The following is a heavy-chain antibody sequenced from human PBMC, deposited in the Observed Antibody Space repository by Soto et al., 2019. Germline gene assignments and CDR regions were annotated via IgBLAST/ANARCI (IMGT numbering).Heavy chain of an antibody. CDR3: ARCMGFDGSGYAFFDS. Sequence: EVQLVESGGGLVKPGGSLRLSCAASGFTFSGHTINWVRQAPGKGLEWVSSVSRSSSYIYYADSVKGRFTVSRDDAEKSRYLQMNSLRAEDTAIYYCARCMGFDGSGYAFFDSWGQGTQVTVSS. V-gene: IGHV3-21*01. D-gene: IGHD3-10*01. J-gene: IGHJ4*02. CDR2: VSRSSSYI. CDR1: GFTFSGHT.